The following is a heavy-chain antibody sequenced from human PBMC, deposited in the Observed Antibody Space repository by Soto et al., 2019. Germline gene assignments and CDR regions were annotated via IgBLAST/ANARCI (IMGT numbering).Heavy chain of an antibody. Sequence: QVQLVESGGGVVQPGRSLRLSCAASGFTFSSYGMHWVRQAPGKGLEWVAVIWYDGSNKYYADSVKGRFTISRDNSKNTLYLQMNSLRAEDTAVYYCAREGGYRSSWYYYYYYMDVWGKGTTVTVSS. D-gene: IGHD6-13*01. CDR1: GFTFSSYG. CDR3: AREGGYRSSWYYYYYYMDV. V-gene: IGHV3-33*01. J-gene: IGHJ6*03. CDR2: IWYDGSNK.